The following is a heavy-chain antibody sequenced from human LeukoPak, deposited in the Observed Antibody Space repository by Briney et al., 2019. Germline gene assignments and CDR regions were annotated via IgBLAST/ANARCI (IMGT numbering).Heavy chain of an antibody. Sequence: GGSLRLSCAAPGFTFSSYAMSWVRQAPGKGLEWVSAISGSGGSTYYADSVKGRFTISRDNSKNTLYLQMNSLRAEDTAVYYCAKSEDYDFWSGYNWFDPWGQGTLVTVSS. V-gene: IGHV3-23*01. CDR1: GFTFSSYA. CDR3: AKSEDYDFWSGYNWFDP. CDR2: ISGSGGST. D-gene: IGHD3-3*01. J-gene: IGHJ5*02.